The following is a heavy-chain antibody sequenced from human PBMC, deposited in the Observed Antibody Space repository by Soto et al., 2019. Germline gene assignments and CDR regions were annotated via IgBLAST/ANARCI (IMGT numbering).Heavy chain of an antibody. V-gene: IGHV3-74*01. CDR3: IRGPRPSSVGTGAF. D-gene: IGHD3-10*01. CDR1: GFVFSMYW. J-gene: IGHJ4*02. Sequence: PGGSLRLSCATSGFVFSMYWMHWVRQVPGEGPEWVTRINDDGTRTDYADSAKGRFTISRDNAKDILYLQMNALRVDDTAVYYCIRGPRPSSVGTGAFWGQGTLVTVSS. CDR2: INDDGTRT.